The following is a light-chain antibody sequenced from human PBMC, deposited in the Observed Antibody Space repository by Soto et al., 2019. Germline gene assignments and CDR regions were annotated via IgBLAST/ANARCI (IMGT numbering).Light chain of an antibody. J-gene: IGKJ1*01. CDR1: QSVSSN. CDR3: QQYLTSPKT. V-gene: IGKV3-20*01. CDR2: GAS. Sequence: EIVLTQSPGTLPFSPGERATLSCSASQSVSSNLAWYQQKPGQAPRLLIYGASTRATGIPARFSGSGSGTEFTLTISRLEPEDFAVYYCQQYLTSPKTFGQGTKVDI.